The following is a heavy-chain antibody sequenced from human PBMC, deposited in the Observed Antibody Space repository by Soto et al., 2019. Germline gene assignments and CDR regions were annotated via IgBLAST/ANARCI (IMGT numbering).Heavy chain of an antibody. J-gene: IGHJ3*02. CDR2: IYYSGST. V-gene: IGHV4-59*01. CDR3: ATRKLGDEGLQDAFDI. D-gene: IGHD3-10*01. Sequence: SETLSLTCTVSGGSISSYYWSWIRQPPGKGLEWVGYIYYSGSTNYNPSLKSRVTISVDTSKNQFSLKLSSVTAADTAVYYCATRKLGDEGLQDAFDIWGQGTMVTVSS. CDR1: GGSISSYY.